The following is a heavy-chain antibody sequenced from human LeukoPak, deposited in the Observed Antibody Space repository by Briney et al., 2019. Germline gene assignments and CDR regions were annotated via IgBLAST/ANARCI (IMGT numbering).Heavy chain of an antibody. V-gene: IGHV3-30*03. CDR3: ASLGGAREYYYYYYMDV. CDR2: ISYDGSNK. Sequence: PGRSLRLSCAASGFTFSSYGMHWVRQAPGKGLEWVAVISYDGSNKYYADSVKGRFTISRDNSKNTLYLQMNSLRAEDTAVYYCASLGGAREYYYYYYMDVWGKGTTVTVSS. CDR1: GFTFSSYG. J-gene: IGHJ6*03. D-gene: IGHD4-23*01.